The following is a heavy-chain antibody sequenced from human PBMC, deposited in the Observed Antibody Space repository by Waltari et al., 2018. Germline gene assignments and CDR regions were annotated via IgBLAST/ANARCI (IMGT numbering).Heavy chain of an antibody. V-gene: IGHV1-69*10. CDR2: IIPILGIA. CDR3: ARETPLDGYGAAGHGGYYMDV. Sequence: QVQLVQSGAEVQKPGSSVKVSCKASGGTFSSYAISWVRQAPGQGLEWMGGIIPILGIANYAQKFQGRVTITADKSTSTAYMELSSLRSEDTAVYYCARETPLDGYGAAGHGGYYMDVWGKGTTVTVSS. CDR1: GGTFSSYA. D-gene: IGHD6-13*01. J-gene: IGHJ6*03.